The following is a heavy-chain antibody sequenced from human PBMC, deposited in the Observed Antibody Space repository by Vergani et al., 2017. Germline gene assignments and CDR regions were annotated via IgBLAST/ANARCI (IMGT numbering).Heavy chain of an antibody. CDR1: GDTFSNYA. V-gene: IGHV1-69*06. CDR2: IIPLFGTT. Sequence: QVQLVRSGAEVKKPGSSVKVSCKASGDTFSNYAFSCVRQAPGRGLEWMGGIIPLFGTTSSAQRFQGRVTLTTGNFTSTLYMNLSSLRSEDTAVYYCARHTMGAAFGAPRIPSINEPFDMWGQGTMVTVSS. CDR3: ARHTMGAAFGAPRIPSINEPFDM. J-gene: IGHJ3*02. D-gene: IGHD1-26*01.